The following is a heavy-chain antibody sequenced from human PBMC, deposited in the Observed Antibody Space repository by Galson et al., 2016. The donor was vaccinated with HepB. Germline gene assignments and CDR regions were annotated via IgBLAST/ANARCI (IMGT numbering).Heavy chain of an antibody. D-gene: IGHD6-13*01. V-gene: IGHV5-51*01. Sequence: QSGAEVKKPGESLKISCQGSGYSFTSYWIGWVRQMPGKGLEWMGIIYPGDSDTRYSPSLQSQVTISVDKSISTAYLQWSSLKASDTAMSYCAGTSFSVSWSFDNWGQGTLVTVSS. CDR1: GYSFTSYW. CDR3: AGTSFSVSWSFDN. CDR2: IYPGDSDT. J-gene: IGHJ4*02.